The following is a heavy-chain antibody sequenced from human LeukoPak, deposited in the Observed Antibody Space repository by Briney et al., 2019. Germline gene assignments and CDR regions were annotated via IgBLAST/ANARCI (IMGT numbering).Heavy chain of an antibody. CDR3: ARDPPSRESYWDDY. CDR1: GFTFSDYY. V-gene: IGHV3-11*04. J-gene: IGHJ4*02. D-gene: IGHD1-26*01. CDR2: ISSSGSTI. Sequence: PGGSLRLSCAASGFTFSDYYMSWIRLAPGKGLEWVSYISSSGSTIYYADPVKGRFTISRDNAKNSLYLQMNRLRAEDTAVYYCARDPPSRESYWDDYWGQGTLVTVSS.